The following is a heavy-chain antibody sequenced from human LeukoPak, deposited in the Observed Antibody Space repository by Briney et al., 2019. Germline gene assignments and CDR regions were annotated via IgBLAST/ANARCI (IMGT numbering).Heavy chain of an antibody. J-gene: IGHJ4*02. Sequence: PGGSLRLSCAASGFTFSDAWMNWVRQAPGKGLEWVGRIKSKRDFETIDYAAPVKGRFTISRDDSRNTLYLQMNSLKIEDTALYYCMIDVPGGSYPFDYWGQGTLATVSS. V-gene: IGHV3-15*01. CDR3: MIDVPGGSYPFDY. CDR1: GFTFSDAW. D-gene: IGHD1-26*01. CDR2: IKSKRDFETI.